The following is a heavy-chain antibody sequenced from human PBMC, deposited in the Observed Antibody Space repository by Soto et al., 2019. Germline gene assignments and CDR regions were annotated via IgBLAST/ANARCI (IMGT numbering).Heavy chain of an antibody. V-gene: IGHV1-18*01. CDR2: ISAYNGNT. Sequence: QVQLVQSGAEVKKPGASVKVSCKASGYTFTSYGISWVRQAPGQGLEWMGWISAYNGNTNYAQKLQGRVTMTTDTSTSTAYIELRSLRSDDTAVYYCARSGSYYSFYYYYGMDVWGQGTTVTVSS. CDR3: ARSGSYYSFYYYYGMDV. D-gene: IGHD1-26*01. CDR1: GYTFTSYG. J-gene: IGHJ6*02.